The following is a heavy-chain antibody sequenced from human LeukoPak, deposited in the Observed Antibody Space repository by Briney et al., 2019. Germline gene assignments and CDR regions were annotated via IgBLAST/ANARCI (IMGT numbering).Heavy chain of an antibody. V-gene: IGHV3-21*01. Sequence: PGGSLRLSCAASGFTFSSYSMNWVRQAPGKGLEWVSSISNSSSYIYYADSVKGRFTISRDNAKNSLYLQMNSLRAEDTAVYYCARDRNPTICTNGVCYTRTHNWFDPWGQGTLVTVSS. J-gene: IGHJ5*02. CDR3: ARDRNPTICTNGVCYTRTHNWFDP. D-gene: IGHD2-8*01. CDR1: GFTFSSYS. CDR2: ISNSSSYI.